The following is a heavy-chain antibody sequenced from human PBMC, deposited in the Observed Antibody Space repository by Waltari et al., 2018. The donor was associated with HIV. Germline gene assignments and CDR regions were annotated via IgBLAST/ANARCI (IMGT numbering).Heavy chain of an antibody. CDR1: GAPFSGYY. Sequence: QVQLQQWGAGPLKPSETLSLPCAVHGAPFSGYYRSWTRQPPGKGLEWIGEINHSGSTNYNPSLKSRVTISVDTSKNQFSLKLSSVTAADTAVYYCASWGAYYYYGMDVWGQGTTVTVSS. D-gene: IGHD1-26*01. CDR2: INHSGST. CDR3: ASWGAYYYYGMDV. J-gene: IGHJ6*02. V-gene: IGHV4-34*01.